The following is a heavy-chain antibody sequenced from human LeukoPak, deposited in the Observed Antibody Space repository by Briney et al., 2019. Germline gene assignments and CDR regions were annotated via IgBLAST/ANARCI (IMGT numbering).Heavy chain of an antibody. D-gene: IGHD3-22*01. V-gene: IGHV3-23*01. CDR2: ISGRGGGT. CDR1: GITLSNYG. CDR3: AKRGVVIRVILVGFHKEAYYFDS. Sequence: GGCLRLSCAVPGITLSNYGMSWVRQAPGKGLEWVAGISGRGGGTNYADSVKGRFTISRDNPKNTLYLQMKSLRAEDTAVYSCAKRGVVIRVILVGFHKEAYYFDSWGQGALVTVSS. J-gene: IGHJ4*02.